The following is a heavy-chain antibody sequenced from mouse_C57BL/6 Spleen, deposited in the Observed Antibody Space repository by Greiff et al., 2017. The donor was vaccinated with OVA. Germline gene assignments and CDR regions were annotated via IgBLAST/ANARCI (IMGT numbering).Heavy chain of an antibody. Sequence: VQGVESGAELVRPGASVTLSCKASGYTFTDYEMHWVKQTPVHGLEWIGAIDPETGGTAYNQKFKGKAILTADKSSSTAYMELRSLTSEDSAVYYCTRRSYYYGSSGFDYWGQGTTLTVSS. D-gene: IGHD1-1*01. CDR3: TRRSYYYGSSGFDY. CDR2: IDPETGGT. CDR1: GYTFTDYE. V-gene: IGHV1-15*01. J-gene: IGHJ2*01.